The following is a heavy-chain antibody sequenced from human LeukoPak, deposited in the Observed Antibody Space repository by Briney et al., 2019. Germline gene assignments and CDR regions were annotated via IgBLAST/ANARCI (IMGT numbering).Heavy chain of an antibody. D-gene: IGHD3-22*01. J-gene: IGHJ4*02. CDR2: ISSSGSTI. CDR1: GFTFKDYY. CDR3: ASMGYYYDSSGYYRY. V-gene: IGHV3-11*01. Sequence: GGSLRLSCAVSGFTFKDYYMSWIRQAPGKGLEWVSYISSSGSTIYYADSVKGRFTISRDNAKNSLYLQMNSLRAEDTAVYYCASMGYYYDSSGYYRYWGQGTLVTVSS.